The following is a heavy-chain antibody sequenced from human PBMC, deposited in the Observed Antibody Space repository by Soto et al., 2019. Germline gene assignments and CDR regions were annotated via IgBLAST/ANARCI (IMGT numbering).Heavy chain of an antibody. V-gene: IGHV3-53*01. CDR3: ATHRGGYDRDFDY. Sequence: GGSLRLSCAVPGFTVSRNFMSWVRQAPGKGLEWVSVIYSDDSRYYAGSVKGRFTISRDNSKNTLFLQMNSLRAEDTAVYYCATHRGGYDRDFDYWGRGALVTVSS. D-gene: IGHD5-12*01. CDR2: IYSDDSR. J-gene: IGHJ4*02. CDR1: GFTVSRNF.